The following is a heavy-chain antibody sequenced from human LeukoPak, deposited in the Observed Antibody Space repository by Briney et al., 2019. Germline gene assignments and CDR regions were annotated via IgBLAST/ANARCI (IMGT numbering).Heavy chain of an antibody. V-gene: IGHV3-23*01. CDR1: GFTFSSYA. D-gene: IGHD2-15*01. CDR3: AKTSLRVVADYYFDY. J-gene: IGHJ4*02. CDR2: ISGSGGST. Sequence: PGGSLRRSCAASGFTFSSYAMSWVRQAPGKGLEWVSAISGSGGSTYYADSVKGRFTISRDNSKNTLYLQMNSLRAEDTAVYYCAKTSLRVVADYYFDYWGQGTLVTVSS.